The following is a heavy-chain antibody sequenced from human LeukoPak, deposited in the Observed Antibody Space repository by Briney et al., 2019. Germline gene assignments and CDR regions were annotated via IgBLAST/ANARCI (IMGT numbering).Heavy chain of an antibody. Sequence: GGSLRLSCAASGVIVTNAWMSWVRQAPGKGLEWVSGINWNGGSTGYADSVKGRFTISRDNAKNSLYLQMNSLRAEDTALYYCARGEYYSMDVWGKGTTVTVSS. CDR2: INWNGGST. CDR3: ARGEYYSMDV. CDR1: GVIVTNAW. J-gene: IGHJ6*03. V-gene: IGHV3-20*04.